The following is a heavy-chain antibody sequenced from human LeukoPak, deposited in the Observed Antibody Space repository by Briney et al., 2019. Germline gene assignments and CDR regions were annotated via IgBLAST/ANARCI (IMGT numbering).Heavy chain of an antibody. D-gene: IGHD5-24*01. CDR1: GGSISSYY. V-gene: IGHV4-59*08. Sequence: SETLSLTCTVSGGSISSYYWSWIRQPPGKGLEWIGYIYYSGSTNYNPSLKSRVTISVDTSKNQFSLSLSSVTAADTAVYYCARHKWDGFNCFDYWGQGTLVTVSS. CDR3: ARHKWDGFNCFDY. CDR2: IYYSGST. J-gene: IGHJ4*02.